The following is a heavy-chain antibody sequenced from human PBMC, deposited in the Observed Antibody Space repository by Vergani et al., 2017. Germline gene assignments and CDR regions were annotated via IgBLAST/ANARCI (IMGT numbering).Heavy chain of an antibody. J-gene: IGHJ4*02. CDR1: GFTFSSYA. CDR2: ISYDGSKK. Sequence: VQLLESGGGLVQPGGSLRLSCAASGFTFSSYAMSWVRQAPGKGLEWVAVISYDGSKKYYADSVKGRFTISRDNSKNTLYLQMNSLRAEDTAVYYCARETLAAGGVGDYWGQGALVTVGS. V-gene: IGHV3-30*03. CDR3: ARETLAAGGVGDY. D-gene: IGHD6-13*01.